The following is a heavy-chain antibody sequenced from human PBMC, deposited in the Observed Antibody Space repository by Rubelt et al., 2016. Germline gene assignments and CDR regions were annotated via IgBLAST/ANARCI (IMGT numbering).Heavy chain of an antibody. CDR1: GFTFSSYS. V-gene: IGHV3-48*04. D-gene: IGHD3-16*02. CDR3: ARGSGLSYSSDAFDS. J-gene: IGHJ3*02. CDR2: ISGTGSIF. Sequence: GGGLVQPGGSLRLSCAASGFTFSSYSMNWVRQAPGKGLEWVSYISGTGSIFYYGDSVKGRFAVSRDNAKNSLYLQMNSLRAEDTAVYYCARGSGLSYSSDAFDSWGQGTMVTVSS.